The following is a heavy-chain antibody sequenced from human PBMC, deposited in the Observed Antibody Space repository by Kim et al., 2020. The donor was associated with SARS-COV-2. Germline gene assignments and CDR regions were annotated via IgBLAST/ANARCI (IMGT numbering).Heavy chain of an antibody. V-gene: IGHV7-4-1*02. D-gene: IGHD3-16*02. CDR3: ARVIWGTYRYTDY. CDR1: GYSFTNNA. CDR2: INTDTGNP. Sequence: ASVKVSCKASGYSFTNNAISWVRQAPGQGLEWMGWINTDTGNPTYAQAFTRRFVFSVDTSVTTAYLQISSLEDEDTGLYYCARVIWGTYRYTDYWGQGTLVTVSS. J-gene: IGHJ4*02.